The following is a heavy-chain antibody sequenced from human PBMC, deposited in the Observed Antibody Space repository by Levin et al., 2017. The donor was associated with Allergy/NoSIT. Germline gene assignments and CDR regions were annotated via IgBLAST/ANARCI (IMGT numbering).Heavy chain of an antibody. CDR2: IYSGGST. J-gene: IGHJ3*02. Sequence: PGGSLRLSCAASGFTVSSNYMSWVRQAPGKGLEWVSVIYSGGSTYYADSVKGRFTISRDNSKNTLYLQMNSLRAEDTAVYYCARERTDYYGGDAFDIWGQGTMVTVSS. CDR3: ARERTDYYGGDAFDI. V-gene: IGHV3-53*01. D-gene: IGHD3-10*01. CDR1: GFTVSSNY.